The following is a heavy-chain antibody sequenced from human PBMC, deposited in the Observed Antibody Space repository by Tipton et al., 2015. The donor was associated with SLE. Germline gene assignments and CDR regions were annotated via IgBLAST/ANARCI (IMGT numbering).Heavy chain of an antibody. V-gene: IGHV4-59*12. CDR1: GGSISSYY. Sequence: TLSLTCTVSGGSISSYYWSWIRQPPGKGLEWIGYIYYSGSTNYNPSLKSRVSISVDTSKNQFSLNLSSVTAADTAVYYCARLRYFDWLLDYWGQGTLVTVSS. CDR3: ARLRYFDWLLDY. D-gene: IGHD3-9*01. J-gene: IGHJ4*02. CDR2: IYYSGST.